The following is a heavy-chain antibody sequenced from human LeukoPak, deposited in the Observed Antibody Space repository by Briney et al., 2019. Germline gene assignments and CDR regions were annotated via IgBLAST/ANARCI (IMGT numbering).Heavy chain of an antibody. D-gene: IGHD5-18*01. CDR1: GFTFSSYG. J-gene: IGHJ4*02. CDR3: APQEGPSRTRDSYGYIIDY. V-gene: IGHV3-30*03. CDR2: ISYDGSNK. Sequence: QPGRSLRLSCAASGFTFSSYGMHWVRQAPGKGLEWLAVISYDGSNKYYADSVKGRFTISRDNSKNTLYLQMNSLRAEDTAVYYCAPQEGPSRTRDSYGYIIDYWGQGTLVTVSS.